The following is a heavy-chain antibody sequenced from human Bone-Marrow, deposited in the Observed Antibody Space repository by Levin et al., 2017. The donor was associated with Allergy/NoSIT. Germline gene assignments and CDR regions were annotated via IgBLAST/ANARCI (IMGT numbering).Heavy chain of an antibody. CDR2: IYGGGSTT. CDR1: GFRFSDYY. J-gene: IGHJ4*02. D-gene: IGHD1-1*01. CDR3: AKIRAGRLSGNFHGVVDY. V-gene: IGHV3-11*01. Sequence: GGSLRLSCVVSGFRFSDYYMSWLRQAPGRRLEWISYIYGGGSTTFYADSVKGRFTISKDAYKSTLFLEMKNLRADDTAIYFCAKIRAGRLSGNFHGVVDYWGQGSQVTVSS.